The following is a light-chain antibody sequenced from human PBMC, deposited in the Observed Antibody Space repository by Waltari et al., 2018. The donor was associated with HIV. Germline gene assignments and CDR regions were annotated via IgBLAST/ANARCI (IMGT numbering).Light chain of an antibody. Sequence: SYELTQPPSVSVSPGQKASISCSGDKLGDKYHYWYQQKPGQSPVVVISEDSNRPSGIPERFSGSNSGNTATLTISGTQAMDEADYYCQTWDSRAYVVFGAGTKLTVL. CDR3: QTWDSRAYVV. CDR1: KLGDKY. CDR2: EDS. V-gene: IGLV3-1*01. J-gene: IGLJ2*01.